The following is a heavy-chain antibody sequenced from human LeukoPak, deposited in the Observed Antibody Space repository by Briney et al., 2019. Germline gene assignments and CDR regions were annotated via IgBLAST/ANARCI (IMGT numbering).Heavy chain of an antibody. V-gene: IGHV4-59*12. J-gene: IGHJ4*02. D-gene: IGHD5-18*01. CDR2: IYHSGST. Sequence: SETLSLTCTVSGGSISSDYWSWVRQPPGKGLEWIGYIYHSGSTNYNPSLKSRVTISVHTSKNQFSLKLSSVTAADTAVYYCARDGTAMISFDYWGQGTLVTVSS. CDR1: GGSISSDY. CDR3: ARDGTAMISFDY.